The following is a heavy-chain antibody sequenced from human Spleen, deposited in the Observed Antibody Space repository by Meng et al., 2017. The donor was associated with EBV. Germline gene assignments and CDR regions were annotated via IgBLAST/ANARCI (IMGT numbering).Heavy chain of an antibody. J-gene: IGHJ5*02. Sequence: QLQLRESGPGQVKPSEPLSLTCTVSGDSISSFYYWGWIRQPPGRGLEWIGSVHYTGSTYYSPSLKSRVTVSVDTSKNQFSLRLTSVTAADTAVYYCARPFPSWQSPRLDPFGAWGQGTLVTVPS. CDR1: GDSISSFYY. CDR3: ARPFPSWQSPRLDPFGA. V-gene: IGHV4-39*01. D-gene: IGHD6-19*01. CDR2: VHYTGST.